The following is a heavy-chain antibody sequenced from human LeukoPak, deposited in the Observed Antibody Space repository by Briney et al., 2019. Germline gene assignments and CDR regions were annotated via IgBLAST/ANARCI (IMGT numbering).Heavy chain of an antibody. CDR2: IYYSGST. Sequence: SETLSLTCTVSGGSISSYYWSWIRQPPGKGLEWIGYIYYSGSTNYNPSLKSRVTISVDTSKNQFSLKLSSVPAADTAVYYCARGGSSDYYHVIQFDYWGQGTLVTVSS. CDR1: GGSISSYY. V-gene: IGHV4-59*01. D-gene: IGHD3-22*01. CDR3: ARGGSSDYYHVIQFDY. J-gene: IGHJ4*02.